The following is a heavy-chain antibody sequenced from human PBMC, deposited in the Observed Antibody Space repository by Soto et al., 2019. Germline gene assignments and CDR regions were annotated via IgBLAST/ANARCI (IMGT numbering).Heavy chain of an antibody. D-gene: IGHD6-19*01. CDR3: AIHEVAVARIDLFDP. V-gene: IGHV4-39*01. CDR2: IYYSGST. CDR1: GGSISSSSYY. Sequence: PSETLSLTCTVSGGSISSSSYYWGWIRQPPGKGLEWIGSIYYSGSTYYNPSLKSRVTISVDTSKNQFSLKLSSVTAADTAVYYCAIHEVAVARIDLFDPRGPGTLVTVSS. J-gene: IGHJ5*02.